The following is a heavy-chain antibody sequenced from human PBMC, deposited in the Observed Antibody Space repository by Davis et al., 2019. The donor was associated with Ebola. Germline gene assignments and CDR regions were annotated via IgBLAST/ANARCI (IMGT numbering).Heavy chain of an antibody. V-gene: IGHV4-59*04. CDR2: IYYSGST. Sequence: MPSETLSLTCTVSGGSISSYYWSWIRQPPGKGLEWIGYIYYSGSTYYNPSLKSRVTMSVDTPKNQFSLKLSSVTAADTAVYYCARRTSGSHYKHFDYWGQGTLVTVSS. CDR1: GGSISSYY. J-gene: IGHJ4*02. CDR3: ARRTSGSHYKHFDY. D-gene: IGHD1-26*01.